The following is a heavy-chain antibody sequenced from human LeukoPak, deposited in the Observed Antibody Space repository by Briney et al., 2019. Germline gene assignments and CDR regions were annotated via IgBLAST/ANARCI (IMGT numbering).Heavy chain of an antibody. V-gene: IGHV4-34*01. CDR1: GFSFSSYE. D-gene: IGHD3-9*01. CDR2: INHSGST. CDR3: AVDYDILTGYYTLDY. J-gene: IGHJ4*02. Sequence: LRLSCAASGFSFSSYEMNWVRQAPGKGLEWIGEINHSGSTNYNPSLKSRATISVDTSKNQFSLKLSSVTAADTAVYYCAVDYDILTGYYTLDYWGQGTLVTVSS.